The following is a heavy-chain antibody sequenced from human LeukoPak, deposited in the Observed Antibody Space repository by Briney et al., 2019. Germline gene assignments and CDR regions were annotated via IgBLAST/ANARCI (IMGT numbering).Heavy chain of an antibody. V-gene: IGHV3-23*01. CDR2: ISGSGGST. D-gene: IGHD6-13*01. CDR3: AKGYSSSRRGYFDY. J-gene: IGHJ4*02. Sequence: GGSLRLSCAASGFTFSSYAMSWVREAPGKGLEGVSAISGSGGSTYYADSVKGRFTISRDNSKNTLYLQMNSLRAEDTAVYYCAKGYSSSRRGYFDYWGQGTLVTVSS. CDR1: GFTFSSYA.